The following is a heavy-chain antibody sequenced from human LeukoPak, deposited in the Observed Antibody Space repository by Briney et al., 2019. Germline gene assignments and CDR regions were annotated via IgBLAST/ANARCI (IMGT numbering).Heavy chain of an antibody. D-gene: IGHD4-17*01. CDR1: GFTFSSYW. Sequence: GGSLRLSCAASGFTFSSYWMSWVRQAPGKGLEWVANIKQDGSEKYYVDSVKGRFTISRDNAKNSLYLQMNSLRAEDMAVYYCARSPGGDLPYYYYGMDVWGQGTTVTVSS. J-gene: IGHJ6*02. CDR2: IKQDGSEK. CDR3: ARSPGGDLPYYYYGMDV. V-gene: IGHV3-7*03.